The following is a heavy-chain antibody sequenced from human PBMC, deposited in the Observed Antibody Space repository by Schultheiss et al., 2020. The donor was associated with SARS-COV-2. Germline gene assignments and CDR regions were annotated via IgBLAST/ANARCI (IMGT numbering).Heavy chain of an antibody. V-gene: IGHV3-15*01. Sequence: GESLKISCAASGFTFSNAWMSWVRQAPGKGLEWVGRIKSKTDGGTTDYAAPVKGRFTISRDDSKNTLYLQMNSLKTEDTAVYYCTKTYYDFWSGYYSFDYWGQGTLVTASS. CDR2: IKSKTDGGTT. D-gene: IGHD3-3*01. CDR3: TKTYYDFWSGYYSFDY. J-gene: IGHJ4*02. CDR1: GFTFSNAW.